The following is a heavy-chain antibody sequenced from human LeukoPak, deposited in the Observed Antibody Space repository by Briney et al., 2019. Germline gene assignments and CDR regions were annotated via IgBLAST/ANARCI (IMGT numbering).Heavy chain of an antibody. CDR2: ISAYTGNT. D-gene: IGHD6-13*01. CDR3: ARGGAIANDY. V-gene: IGHV1-18*01. Sequence: ASVKVSCKASGYTFTTYGISWVRQAPGQGLEWMGWISAYTGNTNYTQNLQGRATITTDTSTSTAYMELRSLRSDDTAVYYCARGGAIANDYWGQGTLVTVSS. CDR1: GYTFTTYG. J-gene: IGHJ4*02.